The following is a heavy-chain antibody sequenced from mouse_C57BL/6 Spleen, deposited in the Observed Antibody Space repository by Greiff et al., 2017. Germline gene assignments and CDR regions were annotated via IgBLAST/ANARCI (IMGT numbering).Heavy chain of an antibody. D-gene: IGHD1-1*01. Sequence: VQVVESGAELMKPGASVKLSCKATGYTFTGYWIEWVKQRPGHGLEWIGEILPGSGSTNYNEKFKGKATFTADTSSNTAYMQLSSLTTEDSAIYYCARGGLLLHPFAYWGQGTLVTVSA. CDR3: ARGGLLLHPFAY. CDR2: ILPGSGST. CDR1: GYTFTGYW. J-gene: IGHJ3*01. V-gene: IGHV1-9*01.